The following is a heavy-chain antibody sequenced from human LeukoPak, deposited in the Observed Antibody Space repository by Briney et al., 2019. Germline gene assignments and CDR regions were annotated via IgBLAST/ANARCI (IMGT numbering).Heavy chain of an antibody. Sequence: GGSLRLSCAASGFTFSDYYMSWIRQAPGKGLEWVSYISSSGSTIYYADSVKGRFTISRDNAKNSLYPQMNSLRAEDTAVYYCVREGTTGTIDYWGQGTLVTVSS. CDR1: GFTFSDYY. D-gene: IGHD4-17*01. CDR2: ISSSGSTI. V-gene: IGHV3-11*01. J-gene: IGHJ4*02. CDR3: VREGTTGTIDY.